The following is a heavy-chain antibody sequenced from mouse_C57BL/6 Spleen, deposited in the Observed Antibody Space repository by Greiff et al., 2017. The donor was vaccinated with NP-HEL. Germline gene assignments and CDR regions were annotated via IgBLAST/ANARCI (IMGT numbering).Heavy chain of an antibody. CDR1: GYAFSSSW. J-gene: IGHJ1*03. Sequence: QVQLKESGPELVKPGASVKISCKASGYAFSSSWMNWVKQRPGKGLEWIGRIYPGDGATNSNGKFKGKATLTADKTASTAYMQLSSLTSEDSAVDFCARAGSDWYFDVWGTGTTVTVSS. D-gene: IGHD1-1*01. V-gene: IGHV1-82*01. CDR3: ARAGSDWYFDV. CDR2: IYPGDGAT.